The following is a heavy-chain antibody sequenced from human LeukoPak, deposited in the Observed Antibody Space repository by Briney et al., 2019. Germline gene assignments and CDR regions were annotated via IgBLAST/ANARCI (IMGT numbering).Heavy chain of an antibody. J-gene: IGHJ4*02. V-gene: IGHV3-23*01. Sequence: GGSLRLSCAASGFTFSTYVVNWVRQAPGKGLEWVSTISGSGGTTYYADSVKGRFTISRDNSKNTLYLQMNSLRAEDTAVYYCAKELNCGGDCYPLDYWGQGTLVTVSS. CDR3: AKELNCGGDCYPLDY. D-gene: IGHD2-21*02. CDR1: GFTFSTYV. CDR2: ISGSGGTT.